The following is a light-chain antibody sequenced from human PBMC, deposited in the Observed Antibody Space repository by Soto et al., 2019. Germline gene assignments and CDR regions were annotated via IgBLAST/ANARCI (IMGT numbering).Light chain of an antibody. Sequence: DIQMTQSPSSLSASVGDRVTITCRTSQNISWYINWYQQKVGKAPRLLIYAASNLQSGVPSRFSGSGSGTDFTLTISSLQPEDFATYYCQQSYTTPRITFGPGTTVDIK. V-gene: IGKV1-39*01. CDR2: AAS. J-gene: IGKJ3*01. CDR1: QNISWY. CDR3: QQSYTTPRIT.